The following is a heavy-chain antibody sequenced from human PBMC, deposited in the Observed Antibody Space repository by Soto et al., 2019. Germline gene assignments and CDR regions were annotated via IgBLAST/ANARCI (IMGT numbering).Heavy chain of an antibody. D-gene: IGHD3-9*01. CDR2: ISGSGAST. Sequence: PGGSLRLSCAASGLTFRSYWMHWVRQAPGKGLEWVSAISGSGASTYYVDSVKGRFTISRDNSKNTLYLQMNSLRAEDTAVYYCAHFDWFIDYWGQGTLVTVSS. CDR3: AHFDWFIDY. J-gene: IGHJ4*02. V-gene: IGHV3-23*01. CDR1: GLTFRSYW.